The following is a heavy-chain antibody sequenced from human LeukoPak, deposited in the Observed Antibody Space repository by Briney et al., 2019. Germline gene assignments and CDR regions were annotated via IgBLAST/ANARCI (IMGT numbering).Heavy chain of an antibody. CDR3: ARGILGKGYFDL. Sequence: SETLSLTCAVYGGSISGHYWSWIRQAPGKGLEWIGEIDPSGSTDYNPSLKSRVTMSVDTSKNQFSLKLTSVTAADTALYYCARGILGKGYFDLWGRDTLVTVSS. CDR2: IDPSGST. CDR1: GGSISGHY. J-gene: IGHJ2*01. D-gene: IGHD3-3*01. V-gene: IGHV4-34*01.